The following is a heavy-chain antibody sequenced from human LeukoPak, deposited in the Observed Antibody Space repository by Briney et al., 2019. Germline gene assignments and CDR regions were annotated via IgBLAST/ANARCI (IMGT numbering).Heavy chain of an antibody. CDR1: GFTFSSYA. V-gene: IGHV3-30*04. J-gene: IGHJ4*02. CDR3: ARGESGSYGPVSY. CDR2: ISYDGSNK. Sequence: PGGSLRLSCAASGFTFSSYAMHWVRQAPGKGLEWVAVISYDGSNKYYADSVKGRFTISRENSKNTLYLQMNSLRAEDTAVYYCARGESGSYGPVSYWGQGTLVTVSS. D-gene: IGHD1-26*01.